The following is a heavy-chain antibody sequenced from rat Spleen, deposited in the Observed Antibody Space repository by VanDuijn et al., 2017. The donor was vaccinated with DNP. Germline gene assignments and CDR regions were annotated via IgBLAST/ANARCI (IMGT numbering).Heavy chain of an antibody. D-gene: IGHD3-1*01. V-gene: IGHV5-25*01. J-gene: IGHJ2*01. Sequence: EVQLVESGGDLVQPGKSLKLSCVASGFTFSNFVMYWIRQAPAKGLEWVASISPSGGNTYYRNSVKGRFTISRDNAKSSLYLQMDSLRSEDTATYYCARHAVRAPGDYFDYWGQGVMVTVSS. CDR1: GFTFSNFV. CDR2: ISPSGGNT. CDR3: ARHAVRAPGDYFDY.